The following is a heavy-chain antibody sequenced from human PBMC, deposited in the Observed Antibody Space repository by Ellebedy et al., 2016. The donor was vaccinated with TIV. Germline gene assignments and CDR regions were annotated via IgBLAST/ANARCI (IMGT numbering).Heavy chain of an antibody. Sequence: AASVKVSCKASGDTFSNYAISWVRQAPGQGLEWMGGIIPFFATANFAQKFQARVTITADESTSIAYMELSSLRSEDTAVYFCASGGSYHFDYWGQGTLVTVSS. V-gene: IGHV1-69*13. CDR3: ASGGSYHFDY. D-gene: IGHD1-26*01. CDR1: GDTFSNYA. J-gene: IGHJ4*02. CDR2: IIPFFATA.